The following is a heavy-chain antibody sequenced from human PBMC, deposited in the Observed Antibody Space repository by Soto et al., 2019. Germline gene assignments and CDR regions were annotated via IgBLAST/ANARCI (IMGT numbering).Heavy chain of an antibody. Sequence: EAQLLESGGGLVQPGGSLRLSCAASGFTFSTYPMSWVRQAPGKGLEWVSGISGSGISTYYTDSVKGRFTISRDNSKNTVLLQMNSLRDEDTAVYYCVKPPVITASYYYYDMDVWGQGTTVTFSS. CDR3: VKPPVITASYYYYDMDV. D-gene: IGHD4-4*01. CDR1: GFTFSTYP. V-gene: IGHV3-23*01. CDR2: ISGSGIST. J-gene: IGHJ6*02.